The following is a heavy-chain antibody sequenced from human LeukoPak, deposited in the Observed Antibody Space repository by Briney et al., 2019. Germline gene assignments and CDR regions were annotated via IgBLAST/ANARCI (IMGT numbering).Heavy chain of an antibody. CDR1: GFTFTRYW. CDR2: INQDGSEK. J-gene: IGHJ3*02. Sequence: GGSLRLSCAASGFTFTRYWMSWVRQAPGKGLEWVTNINQDGSEKYYVDSVKGRFTISRDNAKNSVYLQMNSLRAEDTAVYYCARVDRRGATDDALDIWGQGTMVTVSS. D-gene: IGHD5-12*01. V-gene: IGHV3-7*01. CDR3: ARVDRRGATDDALDI.